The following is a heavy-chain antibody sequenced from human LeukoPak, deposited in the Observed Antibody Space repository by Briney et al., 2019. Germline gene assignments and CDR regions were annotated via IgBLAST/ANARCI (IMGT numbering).Heavy chain of an antibody. CDR2: MNPNSGNT. J-gene: IGHJ4*02. CDR3: ARGHVLRYFDSPYYFDY. D-gene: IGHD3-9*01. Sequence: ASVKVSCKASGYTFTGYYMHWVRQAPGQGLEWMGWMNPNSGNTGYAQKFQGRVTITRNTSISTAYMELSSLRAEDTAVYYCARGHVLRYFDSPYYFDYWGQGTLVTVSS. V-gene: IGHV1-8*03. CDR1: GYTFTGYY.